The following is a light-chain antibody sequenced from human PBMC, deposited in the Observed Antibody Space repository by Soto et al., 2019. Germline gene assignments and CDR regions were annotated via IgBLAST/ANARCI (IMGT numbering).Light chain of an antibody. J-gene: IGKJ1*01. CDR2: DAS. Sequence: EIVLTQPPATLSLSPGERATLSCRASQSVSSYLAWYQQKPGQAPRLLIYDASNRATGIPARFSGSGSGTDFTLTISSLEPEDFAVYYCQQRSKWPPTFGQGTKVEIK. CDR3: QQRSKWPPT. CDR1: QSVSSY. V-gene: IGKV3-11*01.